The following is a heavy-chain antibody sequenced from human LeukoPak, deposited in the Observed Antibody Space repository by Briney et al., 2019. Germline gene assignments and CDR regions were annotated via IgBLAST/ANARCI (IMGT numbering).Heavy chain of an antibody. Sequence: ASVKVSCKASGYTFTGYYMHWVRQAPGQGLEWMGWINPNSGGTNYAQKFQGRVTMTRDTSISTAYMELSRLRSDDTAVYYCAREMVRGPGPFDYWGQGTLVTVPS. CDR2: INPNSGGT. J-gene: IGHJ4*02. V-gene: IGHV1-2*02. CDR1: GYTFTGYY. CDR3: AREMVRGPGPFDY. D-gene: IGHD3-10*01.